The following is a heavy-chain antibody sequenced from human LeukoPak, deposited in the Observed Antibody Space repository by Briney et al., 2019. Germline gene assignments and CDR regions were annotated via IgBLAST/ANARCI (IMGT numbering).Heavy chain of an antibody. D-gene: IGHD6-13*01. CDR3: ARQQGTNDAFDI. CDR1: GFTFSSYA. CDR2: ISSNGGST. V-gene: IGHV3-64*01. Sequence: GGSLRLSCAASGFTFSSYAMHWVRQAPGKGLEYVSAISSNGGSTYYANSVKGRFTISRDNSKNTLYLQMGSLRAEDVAVYYCARQQGTNDAFDIWGQGTMVTVSS. J-gene: IGHJ3*02.